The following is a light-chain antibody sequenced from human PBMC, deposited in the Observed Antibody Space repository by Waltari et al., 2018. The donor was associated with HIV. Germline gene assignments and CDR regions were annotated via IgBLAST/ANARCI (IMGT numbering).Light chain of an antibody. Sequence: AGLTQPRSVSKALGQNVTLTCTGNDKNIGHQGAAWLLLHQGRSPEVPFYRGDARPPGNARRYSSFTSGNEASLTITGLQVEDEAEYYCSSWDDNLNGWVFGGGTKLTVL. CDR2: RGD. J-gene: IGLJ3*02. V-gene: IGLV10-54*01. CDR1: DKNIGHQG. CDR3: SSWDDNLNGWV.